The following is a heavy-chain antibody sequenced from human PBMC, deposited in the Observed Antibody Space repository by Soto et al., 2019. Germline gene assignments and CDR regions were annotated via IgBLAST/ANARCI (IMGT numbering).Heavy chain of an antibody. D-gene: IGHD1-20*01. J-gene: IGHJ6*02. Sequence: PGGSLRLSCVASGFVFKNYEMNWVRQAPGKGLEWISYISNSGNTIYVADSMRGRFTISRDNAKNSLFLQMNSLRADDTAVYYCPRDIHNRDYYYGLDVWGQGTTVTVSS. CDR1: GFVFKNYE. CDR3: PRDIHNRDYYYGLDV. CDR2: ISNSGNTI. V-gene: IGHV3-48*03.